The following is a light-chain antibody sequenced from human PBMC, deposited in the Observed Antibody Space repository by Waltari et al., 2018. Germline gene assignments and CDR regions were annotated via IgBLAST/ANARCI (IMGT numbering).Light chain of an antibody. Sequence: QSALTQPPSASGSPGQSVTISCTGTSSDVGGYTYLPWYQQHPGKAPKVMIYEVSKRPSGVPDRFSGSKSGNTASLTVSGLQAEDEADYYCCSYAGNSVVFGGGTKLTVL. CDR3: CSYAGNSVV. CDR1: SSDVGGYTY. CDR2: EVS. J-gene: IGLJ2*01. V-gene: IGLV2-8*01.